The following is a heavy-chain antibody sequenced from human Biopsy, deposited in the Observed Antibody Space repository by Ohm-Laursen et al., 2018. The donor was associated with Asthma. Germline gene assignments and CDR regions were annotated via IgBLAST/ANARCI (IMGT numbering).Heavy chain of an antibody. J-gene: IGHJ4*02. D-gene: IGHD6-19*01. CDR2: ISSDVRE. CDR1: GFTFRNFG. V-gene: IGHV3-30*03. Sequence: SLRLSCTASGFTFRNFGMHWVRQAPGKGLEWVALISSDVREWHADSVKGRFTISRDFSKNTLHLQMHSLRVEDTAVYYCARGDSSGWSHYYFDYWGQGTLVTVSS. CDR3: ARGDSSGWSHYYFDY.